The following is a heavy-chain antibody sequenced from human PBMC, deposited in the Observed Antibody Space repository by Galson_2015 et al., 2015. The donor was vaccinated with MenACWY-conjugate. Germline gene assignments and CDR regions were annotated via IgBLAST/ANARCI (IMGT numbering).Heavy chain of an antibody. J-gene: IGHJ4*02. CDR2: IDWNNDK. CDR1: GASITSHYW. D-gene: IGHD4-17*01. CDR3: ARVAYGN. V-gene: IGHV2-70*16. Sequence: TLSLTCPVFGASITSHYWGWFRQPPGKGLEWLARIDWNNDKFYNTSLKTRLTISKDTSKNQVVLTMTNMGPADTATYYCARVAYGNWGQGTLVTVPS.